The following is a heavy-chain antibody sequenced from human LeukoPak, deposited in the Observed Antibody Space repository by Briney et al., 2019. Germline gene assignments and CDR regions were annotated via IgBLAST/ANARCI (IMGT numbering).Heavy chain of an antibody. J-gene: IGHJ4*02. D-gene: IGHD3-16*02. CDR1: TFTFTSYS. Sequence: ESLTPSCLPSTFTFTSYSMNWVRQAAKKWLGWVSSIITSITYIYYADSVKSRFTIPRDNPKTPLYLHMTSLRAEDTAVYYCARDPPIVRGHYWGQGTLVTVS. CDR3: ARDPPIVRGHY. V-gene: IGHV3-21*01. CDR2: IITSITYI.